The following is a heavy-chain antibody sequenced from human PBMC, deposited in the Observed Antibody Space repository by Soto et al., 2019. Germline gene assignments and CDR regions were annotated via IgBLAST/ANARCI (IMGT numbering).Heavy chain of an antibody. D-gene: IGHD6-19*01. CDR3: AHRAVAGLLPRYYFDY. J-gene: IGHJ4*02. CDR2: IYWSDDK. Sequence: SGPTLVNPTQTLTLTCTFSGFSLSTSGVGVGWIRQPPGKALEWLALIYWSDDKRYSPSLKSRLTITKDTSKNQVVLTMTNMDPVDTATYYCAHRAVAGLLPRYYFDYWGQGTLVTVSS. CDR1: GFSLSTSGVG. V-gene: IGHV2-5*01.